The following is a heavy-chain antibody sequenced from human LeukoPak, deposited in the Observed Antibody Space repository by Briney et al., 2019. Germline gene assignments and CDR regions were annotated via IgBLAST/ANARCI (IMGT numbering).Heavy chain of an antibody. V-gene: IGHV4-59*01. D-gene: IGHD2-2*01. CDR3: AKNLGYCSSDGCFDAFDM. J-gene: IGHJ3*02. Sequence: SETLSLTCTVSGVSFRSFYWSWIRQPPGKGLEWIGYIYYSGRTNYNPSLKSRVTISVDTSKKQFSLFLSSVTAADTAVYYCAKNLGYCSSDGCFDAFDMWGQGTMVTVSS. CDR1: GVSFRSFY. CDR2: IYYSGRT.